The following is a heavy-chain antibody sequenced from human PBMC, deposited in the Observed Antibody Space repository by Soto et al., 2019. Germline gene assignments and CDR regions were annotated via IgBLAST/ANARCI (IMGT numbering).Heavy chain of an antibody. CDR3: ARGQAAAGTGWLDP. V-gene: IGHV1-3*01. CDR1: GYTFTSYA. J-gene: IGHJ5*02. Sequence: ASVKVSCKASGYTFTSYAMHWVRQAPGQRLEWMGWINAGNGNTKYSQKFQGRVTITRDTSASTAYMELSSLRSEDTAVYYCARGQAAAGTGWLDPWGQGTLVTVS. CDR2: INAGNGNT. D-gene: IGHD6-13*01.